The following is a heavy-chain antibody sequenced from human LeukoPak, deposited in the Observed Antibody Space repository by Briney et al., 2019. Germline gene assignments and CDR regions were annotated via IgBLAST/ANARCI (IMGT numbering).Heavy chain of an antibody. V-gene: IGHV3-23*01. D-gene: IGHD5-24*01. Sequence: ETLSLTCTVSGYSISSGYYWGWVRQAPGKGLEWVSGITGSGGSTYYADSVKGRFTISRDNSKNTVYLQINSLTAEDTAVYFCGRDSRWAQPDYWGQGTLVTVSS. CDR2: ITGSGGST. J-gene: IGHJ4*02. CDR1: GYSISSGYY. CDR3: GRDSRWAQPDY.